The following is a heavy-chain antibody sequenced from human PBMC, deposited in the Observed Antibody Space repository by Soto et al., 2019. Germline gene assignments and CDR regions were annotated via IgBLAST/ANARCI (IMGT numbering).Heavy chain of an antibody. CDR3: ARPVWSGYAKPDHYYYYGMDV. V-gene: IGHV4-39*01. CDR1: GGSISSSSYY. D-gene: IGHD3-3*01. CDR2: IYYSGST. J-gene: IGHJ6*02. Sequence: SETLSLTCTVSGGSISSSSYYWGWIRQPPGKGLEWIGSIYYSGSTYYNPSLKSRVTIPVDTSKNQFSLKLSSVTAADTAVYYCARPVWSGYAKPDHYYYYGMDVWGQGTTVTVSS.